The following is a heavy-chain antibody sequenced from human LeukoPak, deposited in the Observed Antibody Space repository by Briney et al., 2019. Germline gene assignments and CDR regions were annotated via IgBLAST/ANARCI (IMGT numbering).Heavy chain of an antibody. CDR3: ARNTNYYGSGSSFDY. CDR1: GYTFTGYY. CDR2: INPDSDDT. J-gene: IGHJ4*02. D-gene: IGHD3-10*01. Sequence: GASVKVSCKASGYTFTGYYMHWVRQAPGQGLEWMGWINPDSDDTMYAQKFQGRVTMTRDTSISTAYMELSRLRSDDTAVYYCARNTNYYGSGSSFDYWGQGTLVTVSS. V-gene: IGHV1-2*02.